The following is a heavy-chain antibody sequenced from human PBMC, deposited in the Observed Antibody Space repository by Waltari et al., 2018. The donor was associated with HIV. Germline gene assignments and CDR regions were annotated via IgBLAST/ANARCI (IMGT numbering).Heavy chain of an antibody. CDR1: GFTFSSYE. CDR2: ISSSGGTI. J-gene: IGHJ4*02. CDR3: AREKAVVADY. D-gene: IGHD2-15*01. V-gene: IGHV3-48*03. Sequence: EVQLVDSGGGLVQLGASLRLSCAASGFTFSSYEMNWVRQAPGKGLEWVSYISSSGGTIYYADAVKGRFTISRDNAKRTLYLQMNSLRAEDTAVYYCAREKAVVADYWGQGTLVTVSS.